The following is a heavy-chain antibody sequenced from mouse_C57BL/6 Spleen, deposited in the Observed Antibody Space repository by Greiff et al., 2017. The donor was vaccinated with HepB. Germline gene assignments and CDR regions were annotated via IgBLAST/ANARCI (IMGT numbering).Heavy chain of an antibody. CDR3: ARGLTGFAY. D-gene: IGHD4-1*01. CDR2: IDPSDSYT. Sequence: VQLQQPGAELVKPGASVKLSCKASGYTFTSYWMQWVKQRPGQGLEWIGEIDPSDSYTNYNQKVKGKATLTVDTSSSTAYMQLSSLTSEDSAVYYCARGLTGFAYWGQGTLVTVSA. V-gene: IGHV1-50*01. J-gene: IGHJ3*01. CDR1: GYTFTSYW.